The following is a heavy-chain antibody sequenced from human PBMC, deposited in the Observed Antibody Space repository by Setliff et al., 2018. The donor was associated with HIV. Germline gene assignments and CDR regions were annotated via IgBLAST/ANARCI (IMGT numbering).Heavy chain of an antibody. J-gene: IGHJ3*01. V-gene: IGHV4-38-2*02. CDR3: ARAPPGIQNDAFDV. CDR1: GDSISSDFY. Sequence: SETLSLTCTVSGDSISSDFYWGWIRQPPGKGLEWIGSIYHSGNTNYNPSLKSRVTISVDTSKNQFSLRLTSVTAADTAVYYCARAPPGIQNDAFDVWGQGTMVTVSS. CDR2: IYHSGNT.